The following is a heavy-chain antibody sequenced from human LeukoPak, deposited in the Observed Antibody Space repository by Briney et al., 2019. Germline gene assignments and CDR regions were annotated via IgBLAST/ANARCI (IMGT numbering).Heavy chain of an antibody. D-gene: IGHD4-23*01. CDR1: GGTFSSYA. J-gene: IGHJ4*02. Sequence: SVKVSCKASGGTFSSYAISWVRQAPGQGLEWMGRIIPILGIANYAQKFQGRVTITADKSTSTAYMELSSLRSEDTAVYYCARSPGAYGGSPEVEIDYWGQGTLVTVSS. V-gene: IGHV1-69*04. CDR3: ARSPGAYGGSPEVEIDY. CDR2: IIPILGIA.